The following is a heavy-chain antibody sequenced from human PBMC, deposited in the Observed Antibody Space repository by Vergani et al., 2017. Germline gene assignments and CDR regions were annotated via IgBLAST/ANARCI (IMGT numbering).Heavy chain of an antibody. V-gene: IGHV4-31*03. J-gene: IGHJ5*02. D-gene: IGHD2-8*01. CDR1: GASITYVSSYY. CDR3: ARDHLMALSFSFDP. CDR2: ISTGGTP. Sequence: QMQESGPGLVKPSQTLSLTCTVSGASITYVSSYYWTWFRQPPGMAPEWIGYISTGGTPYYNPSLRSRVDISMDTSKDQFSLKLTSVTAADTAVYYCARDHLMALSFSFDPWGQGILVTVSS.